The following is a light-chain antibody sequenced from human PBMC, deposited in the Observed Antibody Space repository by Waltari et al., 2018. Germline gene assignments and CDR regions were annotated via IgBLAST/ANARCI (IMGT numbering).Light chain of an antibody. CDR2: EVR. CDR3: SSYTSSSTYV. Sequence: QSALTQPPSVSGSPGQSVTISCTGTSSDVGTYNRVSWYQQPPGTAPNLMIYEVRNRPSGVPDRFSGSKSGNTASLTISGLQAEDEADYYCSSYTSSSTYVFGTGTKVTVL. J-gene: IGLJ1*01. V-gene: IGLV2-18*02. CDR1: SSDVGTYNR.